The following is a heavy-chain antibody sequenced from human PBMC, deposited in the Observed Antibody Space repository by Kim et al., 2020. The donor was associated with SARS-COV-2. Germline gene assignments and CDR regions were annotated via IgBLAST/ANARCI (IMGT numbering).Heavy chain of an antibody. Sequence: GGSLRLSCVGSGFSFSRYSMNWVRQAPGKGLEWISYVRSSSSHIYYADSVKGRFTVSRDNAKNTLYLQMNSVRAEDTAVYYCASDGSSDYWVGDYFDYWG. CDR2: VRSSSSHI. D-gene: IGHD3-22*01. CDR1: GFSFSRYS. J-gene: IGHJ4*01. CDR3: ASDGSSDYWVGDYFDY. V-gene: IGHV3-21*05.